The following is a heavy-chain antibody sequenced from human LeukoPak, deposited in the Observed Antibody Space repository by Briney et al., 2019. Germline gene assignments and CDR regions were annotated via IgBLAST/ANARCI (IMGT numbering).Heavy chain of an antibody. CDR3: AREGYGDYEGNWFDP. V-gene: IGHV1-2*02. J-gene: IGHJ5*02. CDR1: EYTFTGYY. CDR2: INPNSGGT. D-gene: IGHD4-17*01. Sequence: PEASVKVSCKASEYTFTGYYMHWVRQAPGQGLEWMGWINPNSGGTNYAQKFQGRVTITRDTSASTAYMELSSLRSEDMAVYYCAREGYGDYEGNWFDPWGQGTLVTVSS.